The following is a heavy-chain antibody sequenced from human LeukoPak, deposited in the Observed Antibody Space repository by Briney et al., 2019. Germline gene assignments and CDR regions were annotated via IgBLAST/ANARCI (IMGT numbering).Heavy chain of an antibody. CDR1: GGSFSGYY. J-gene: IGHJ4*02. CDR3: ARVGAAGAGN. V-gene: IGHV4-34*01. Sequence: SETLSLTCAVYGGSFSGYYWSWIRQPPGKGLEWIGEINHSGSTNYNPSLKSRVTVSVDTSKNQFSLKLSSVTAADTAVYYCARVGAAGAGNWGQGTLVTVSS. CDR2: INHSGST. D-gene: IGHD6-13*01.